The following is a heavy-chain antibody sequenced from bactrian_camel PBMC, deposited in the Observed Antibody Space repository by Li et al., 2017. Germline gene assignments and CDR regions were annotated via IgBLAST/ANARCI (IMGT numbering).Heavy chain of an antibody. D-gene: IGHD5*01. Sequence: VQLVESGGGSVQPGGSLRLSCTGSGYRYSTYCMGWFRQVPGNEREPLASIDSDGRTSVADSVKGRFTISRDNAKNTVYLQMNSLKSEDTALYYCALPFPMTMGWTQLHYKYWGQGTQVTVS. J-gene: IGHJ4*01. CDR2: IDSDGRT. CDR3: ALPFPMTMGWTQLHYKY. CDR1: GYRYSTYC. V-gene: IGHV3S53*01.